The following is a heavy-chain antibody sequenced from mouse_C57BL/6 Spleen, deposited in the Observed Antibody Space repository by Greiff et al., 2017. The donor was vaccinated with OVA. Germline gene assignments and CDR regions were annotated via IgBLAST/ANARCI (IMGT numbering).Heavy chain of an antibody. J-gene: IGHJ4*01. CDR3: ARNSIYYGNYGLAMDY. CDR2: IWTGGGT. D-gene: IGHD2-1*01. CDR1: GFSLTSYA. Sequence: VQLQQSGPGLVAPSQSLSITCTVSGFSLTSYAISWVRQPPGKGLEWLGVIWTGGGTNYNSALKSRLSISKDNSKSQVFLKMNSLQTDDTARYYCARNSIYYGNYGLAMDYWGQGTSVTVSS. V-gene: IGHV2-9-1*01.